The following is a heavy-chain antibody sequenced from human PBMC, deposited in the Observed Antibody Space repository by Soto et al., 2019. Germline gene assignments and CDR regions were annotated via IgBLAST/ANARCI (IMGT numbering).Heavy chain of an antibody. D-gene: IGHD3-3*01. Sequence: LSLTCTVSGGSISSYYWSWIRQPPGKGLEWLGYIYYSGSTNYNPSLKSRVTISVDTSKNQFSLKLSSVTAADTAVYYCARGARITIFGVVIQSSSYGMDVWRKGTTVTVSS. CDR2: IYYSGST. V-gene: IGHV4-59*01. CDR1: GGSISSYY. CDR3: ARGARITIFGVVIQSSSYGMDV. J-gene: IGHJ6*04.